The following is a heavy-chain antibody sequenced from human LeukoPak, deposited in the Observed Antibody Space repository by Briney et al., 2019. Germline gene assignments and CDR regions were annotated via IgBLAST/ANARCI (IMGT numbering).Heavy chain of an antibody. CDR3: AKDYNYGYGYYFDY. J-gene: IGHJ4*02. D-gene: IGHD3-10*01. Sequence: GRSLRLSCAASGFTFSSCGMQWVRQAPGKGLEWVAVISYDGSDKYYADSVKGRFTISGDNSKNTLYLQMNSLRAEDTAVYYCAKDYNYGYGYYFDYWGQGTLVTVSS. CDR2: ISYDGSDK. CDR1: GFTFSSCG. V-gene: IGHV3-30*18.